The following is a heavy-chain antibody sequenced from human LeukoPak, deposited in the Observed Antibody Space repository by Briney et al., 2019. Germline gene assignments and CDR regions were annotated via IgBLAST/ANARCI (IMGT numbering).Heavy chain of an antibody. CDR3: ARDPGSYSGYDSDY. Sequence: ASVKVSCKASGGTFSSYAISWVRQAPGQGLEWMGWISAYNGNTNYAQKLQGRVTMTTDTSTSTAYMELRSLRSDDTAVYYCARDPGSYSGYDSDYWGQGTLVTVSS. J-gene: IGHJ4*02. CDR1: GGTFSSYA. V-gene: IGHV1-18*01. D-gene: IGHD5-12*01. CDR2: ISAYNGNT.